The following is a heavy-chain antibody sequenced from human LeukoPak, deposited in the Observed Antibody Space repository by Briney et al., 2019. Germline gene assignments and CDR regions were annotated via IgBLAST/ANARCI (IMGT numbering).Heavy chain of an antibody. J-gene: IGHJ4*02. CDR1: GFTFDDYD. CDR2: ISGDGDDT. CDR3: AKDFFYNTNWHSFYY. Sequence: PGGSLRGSCTVSGFTFDDYDLHWVRQVPGKGLEWVSLISGDGDDTYYADSVKGRFTISRDNRKNSLYLQMSNLRIEDTALYYCAKDFFYNTNWHSFYYWGQGKLFTVSS. V-gene: IGHV3-43*02. D-gene: IGHD1-1*01.